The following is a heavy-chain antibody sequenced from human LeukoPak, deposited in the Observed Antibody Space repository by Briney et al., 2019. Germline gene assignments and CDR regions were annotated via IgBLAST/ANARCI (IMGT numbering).Heavy chain of an antibody. D-gene: IGHD4-17*01. V-gene: IGHV3-23*01. Sequence: GGSPRLSCAASGFTFNNYAMNWVRQAPGKGLEWVSSISGGGETTYYADSAKGRFTISRDNSQITLYLQMNSLRAEDTAVYYCARDYADYVGYFFFDYWGQGTLVTVSS. CDR2: ISGGGETT. CDR1: GFTFNNYA. J-gene: IGHJ4*02. CDR3: ARDYADYVGYFFFDY.